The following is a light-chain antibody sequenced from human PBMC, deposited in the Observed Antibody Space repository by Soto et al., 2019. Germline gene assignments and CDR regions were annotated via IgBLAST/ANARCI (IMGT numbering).Light chain of an antibody. J-gene: IGKJ1*01. CDR1: QSISNY. CDR2: AAS. Sequence: IQMTQSPSSLSASVGDRITITCRASQSISNYLNWYQQKPGKAPKLLIYAASSLQSGVPSRFSDSGSSTHLTLTTSTLQPEDFASYHCQQSYSTQCRLGQGTKVHIK. V-gene: IGKV1-39*01. CDR3: QQSYSTQCR.